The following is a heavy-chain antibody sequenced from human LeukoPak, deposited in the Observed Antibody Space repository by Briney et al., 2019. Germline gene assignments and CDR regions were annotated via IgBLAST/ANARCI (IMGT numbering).Heavy chain of an antibody. CDR2: ISGSGGST. Sequence: GGSLRLSCAASGFTFSSYAMSWVRQAPGKGLEWVSAISGSGGSTYYADSVKGRFTISRDNSKNTLYLQMNSLRAEDTAVYYCAKVEGEYFDWLFPIDYWGQGTLVTVSS. V-gene: IGHV3-23*01. D-gene: IGHD3-9*01. J-gene: IGHJ4*02. CDR3: AKVEGEYFDWLFPIDY. CDR1: GFTFSSYA.